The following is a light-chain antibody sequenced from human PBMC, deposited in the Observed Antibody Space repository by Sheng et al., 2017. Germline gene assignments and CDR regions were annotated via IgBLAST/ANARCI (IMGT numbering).Light chain of an antibody. V-gene: IGLV2-11*01. CDR1: SSDVGGYNY. CDR3: SSYAVTSGV. Sequence: QSALTQPRSVSGSPKQSVTISCTGTSSDVGGYNYVSWYQQHSNEAPKLIIYDVNKRPSGVPDRFSGSKSGNTASLTISGLQADDKADYYCSSYAVTSGVFGTGTTVTVL. J-gene: IGLJ1*01. CDR2: DVN.